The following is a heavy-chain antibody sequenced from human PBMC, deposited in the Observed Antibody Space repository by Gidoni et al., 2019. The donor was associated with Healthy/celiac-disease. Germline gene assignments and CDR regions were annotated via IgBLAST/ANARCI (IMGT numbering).Heavy chain of an antibody. V-gene: IGHV2-5*01. D-gene: IGHD1-26*01. CDR1: GFSLSISGVG. J-gene: IGHJ3*02. CDR2: IYWNDDK. CDR3: AHRTIVGAQDAFDI. Sequence: SSKEFGLQLLKATQSVMQTCSVAGFSLSISGVGVGWIRQLPGKALEWLALIYWNDDKRYSPSLKSRLTITKDTSKNQVVLTMTNMDPVDTATYYCAHRTIVGAQDAFDIWGQGTMVTVSS.